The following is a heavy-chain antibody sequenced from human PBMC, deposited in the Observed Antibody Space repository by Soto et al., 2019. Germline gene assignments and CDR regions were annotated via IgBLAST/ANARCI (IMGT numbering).Heavy chain of an antibody. Sequence: SETLSLTCSVSGGSISSGYYYWSWIRQPPGKGLERIGNIYYSGNTYYNPSLKSRLIISIDTSKNQFSLKLSSVTAADTAVYYCARGRTWFDPWGQGTLVTVSS. CDR2: IYYSGNT. V-gene: IGHV4-30-4*01. CDR1: GGSISSGYYY. CDR3: ARGRTWFDP. J-gene: IGHJ5*02.